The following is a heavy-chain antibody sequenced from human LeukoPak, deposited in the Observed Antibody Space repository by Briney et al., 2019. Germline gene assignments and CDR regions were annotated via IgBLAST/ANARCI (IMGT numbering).Heavy chain of an antibody. V-gene: IGHV4-34*01. Sequence: SETLSLTCAVYGGSFSGYYWSWIRQPPGKGLEWIGEINHSGSTNYNPSFKSRVTISVDTSKNQFSLKLSSVTAADTAVYYCARLKRGLLWFGESYYYGMDVWGQGTTVTVSS. D-gene: IGHD3-10*01. CDR2: INHSGST. CDR1: GGSFSGYY. J-gene: IGHJ6*02. CDR3: ARLKRGLLWFGESYYYGMDV.